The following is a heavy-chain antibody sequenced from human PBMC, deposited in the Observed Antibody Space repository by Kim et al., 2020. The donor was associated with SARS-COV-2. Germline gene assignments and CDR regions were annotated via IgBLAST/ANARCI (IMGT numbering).Heavy chain of an antibody. Sequence: ASVKVSCKASGYTFTSYYMHWVRQAPGQGLEWMGIINPSGGSTSYAQKFQGRVTMTRDTSTSTVYMELSSLRSEDTAVYYCARDTNTYYYDSSGYYSSGGNGMDVWGQGTTVTVSS. V-gene: IGHV1-46*01. CDR1: GYTFTSYY. CDR3: ARDTNTYYYDSSGYYSSGGNGMDV. CDR2: INPSGGST. J-gene: IGHJ6*02. D-gene: IGHD3-22*01.